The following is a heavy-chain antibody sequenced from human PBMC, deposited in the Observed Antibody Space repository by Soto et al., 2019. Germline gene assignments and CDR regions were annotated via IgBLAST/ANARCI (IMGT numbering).Heavy chain of an antibody. CDR2: IGSSGGNT. D-gene: IGHD4-4*01. Sequence: GGSLRLSCSASGFTFDAYAMSWVRQAPGKGLEWVSSIGSSGGNTYYAAAVRGRFTISRDNARNTVDPQIKTLRAEDTAVYFCAKRAPDYINPLDSWGQGTLVTVSS. J-gene: IGHJ4*02. V-gene: IGHV3-23*01. CDR3: AKRAPDYINPLDS. CDR1: GFTFDAYA.